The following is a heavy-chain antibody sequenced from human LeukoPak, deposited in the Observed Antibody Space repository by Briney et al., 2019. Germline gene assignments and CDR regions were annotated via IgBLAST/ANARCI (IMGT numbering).Heavy chain of an antibody. Sequence: GGTLRLSCAASGFTFSTYAMNWIRQAPGKGLEWVSSISSTGTYIYYGDLVEGRFTISRDNSKNTLYLQMNSLRAEDTAVYYCAREGYSSSPGFYWYFDLWGRGTLVTVSS. J-gene: IGHJ2*01. CDR3: AREGYSSSPGFYWYFDL. CDR1: GFTFSTYA. V-gene: IGHV3-21*01. CDR2: ISSTGTYI. D-gene: IGHD6-6*01.